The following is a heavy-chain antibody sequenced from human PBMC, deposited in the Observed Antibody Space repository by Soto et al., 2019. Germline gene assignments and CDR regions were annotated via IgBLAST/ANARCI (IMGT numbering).Heavy chain of an antibody. CDR3: ASTQTSAKPDAFDI. J-gene: IGHJ3*02. CDR2: IYPGDSDT. CDR1: GYSFTGYW. V-gene: IGHV5-51*01. Sequence: RGESRRTSCKGSGYSFTGYWIGWVRQMPGKGLEWMGIIYPGDSDTRYSPSFQGQVTISADKSISTAYLQWSSLKASDTAMYYCASTQTSAKPDAFDIWGQGTMVTVSS.